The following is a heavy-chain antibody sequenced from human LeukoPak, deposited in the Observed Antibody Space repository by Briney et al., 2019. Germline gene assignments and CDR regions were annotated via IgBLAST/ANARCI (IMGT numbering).Heavy chain of an antibody. Sequence: PETLSLTCTLSGSSISTYYWSWIRQPPGKGLEWIGYIYHSGSTNYNPSLKSRVTISVDTSKNQFSLKLSSVTAADTAVYYCARGGGYASPIGYWGQGALVTVSS. J-gene: IGHJ4*02. D-gene: IGHD5-12*01. CDR1: GSSISTYY. CDR3: ARGGGYASPIGY. CDR2: IYHSGST. V-gene: IGHV4-59*01.